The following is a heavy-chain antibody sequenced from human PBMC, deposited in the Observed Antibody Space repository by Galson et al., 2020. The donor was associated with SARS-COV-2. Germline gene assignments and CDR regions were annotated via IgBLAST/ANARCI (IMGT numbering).Heavy chain of an antibody. D-gene: IGHD3-16*02. CDR2: IYYSGST. V-gene: IGHV4-31*03. J-gene: IGHJ6*02. Sequence: SETLSLTCTVSGGSISSGGYYWSWIRQHPGKGLEWIGYIYYSGSTYYNPSLKSRVTISVDTSKNQFSLKLSSVTAADTAVYYCARGVYDYVWGSYRPPHYYGMDVWGQGTTVTVSS. CDR1: GGSISSGGYY. CDR3: ARGVYDYVWGSYRPPHYYGMDV.